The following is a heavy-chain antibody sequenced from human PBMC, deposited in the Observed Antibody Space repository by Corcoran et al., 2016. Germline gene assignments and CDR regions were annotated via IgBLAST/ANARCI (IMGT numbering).Heavy chain of an antibody. CDR3: ARDSASDTLGY. CDR1: GFTFSRYG. V-gene: IGHV3-7*01. Sequence: EVQLVESGGGLVQPGGSLRLSCAASGFTFSRYGMSWVRQAPGKGLEWVANIKQDGSEKYYVNSVKGRFTMSRDNAKNSLSLQMNSLSAEDTAVYYCARDSASDTLGYWGHGTLVTVSS. J-gene: IGHJ4*01. CDR2: IKQDGSEK. D-gene: IGHD5-18*01.